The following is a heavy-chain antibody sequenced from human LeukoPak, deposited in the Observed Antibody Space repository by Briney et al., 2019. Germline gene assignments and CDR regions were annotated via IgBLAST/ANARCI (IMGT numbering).Heavy chain of an antibody. Sequence: SETLSLTCGVSGGSISRSAYYWGWIRQPPGRGLGWIGSINYSGNTYYNPSLKSRVTLSVDTSKNQFSLNLNSVTAADTAVYYCARDPYDYVWGSSSHLVTFDIWGQGTMVTVSS. CDR1: GGSISRSAYY. J-gene: IGHJ3*02. V-gene: IGHV4-39*07. D-gene: IGHD3-16*01. CDR3: ARDPYDYVWGSSSHLVTFDI. CDR2: INYSGNT.